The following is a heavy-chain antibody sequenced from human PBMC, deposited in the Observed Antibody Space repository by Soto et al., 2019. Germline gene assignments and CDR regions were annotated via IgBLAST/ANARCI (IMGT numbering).Heavy chain of an antibody. D-gene: IGHD5-12*01. Sequence: SVKVSCKASGGTFSSYTISWVRQAPGQGLEWMGRIIPILGIANYAQKFQGRVTITADKSTSTAYMELSSLRSEDTAVYYCAREYSGYDWAFDYWGQGTLVTVSS. CDR1: GGTFSSYT. CDR3: AREYSGYDWAFDY. CDR2: IIPILGIA. V-gene: IGHV1-69*02. J-gene: IGHJ4*02.